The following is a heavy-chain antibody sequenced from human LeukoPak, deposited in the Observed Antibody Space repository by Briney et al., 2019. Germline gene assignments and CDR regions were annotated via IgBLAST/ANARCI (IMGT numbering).Heavy chain of an antibody. CDR1: GFTFSSYW. Sequence: PGGSLRLSCAASGFTFSSYWMSWVRQAPGKGLEWVAVISYDGSNKYYADSVKGRFTISRDNSKNTLYLQMNSLRAEDTAVYYCAKDGTYCSGGSCYSYYFDYWGQGTLVTVSS. J-gene: IGHJ4*02. D-gene: IGHD2-15*01. CDR2: ISYDGSNK. V-gene: IGHV3-30*18. CDR3: AKDGTYCSGGSCYSYYFDY.